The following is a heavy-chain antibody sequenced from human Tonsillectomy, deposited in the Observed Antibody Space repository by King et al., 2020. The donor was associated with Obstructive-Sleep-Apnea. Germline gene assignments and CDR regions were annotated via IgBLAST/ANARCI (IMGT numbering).Heavy chain of an antibody. D-gene: IGHD3-10*01. V-gene: IGHV3-66*01. CDR2: IYIGGST. Sequence: VQLVESGGGLVQPGGSLRLSCAASGFTVNSNYMSWVRQAPGKGLEWVSVIYIGGSTYDTDSVKGRFTISRDNSKNTLYLQMNSLRAEDTAVYYCARVGGFGELDAFDIWGQGTMVTVSS. CDR1: GFTVNSNY. J-gene: IGHJ3*02. CDR3: ARVGGFGELDAFDI.